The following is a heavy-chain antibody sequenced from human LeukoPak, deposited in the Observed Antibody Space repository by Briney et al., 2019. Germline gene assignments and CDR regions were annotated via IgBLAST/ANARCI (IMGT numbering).Heavy chain of an antibody. V-gene: IGHV3-33*01. CDR1: GFTFSSYG. D-gene: IGHD2-21*02. CDR2: IWYDGTNK. CDR3: ARDSCGGDCYPYTFDY. Sequence: PGGSLRLSCAASGFTFSSYGMHWVRQAPGKGLEWVAIIWYDGTNKYYAASVKGRSTISRDNSKNTLYLQMNSLRAEDTAVYYCARDSCGGDCYPYTFDYWGQGTLVTVSS. J-gene: IGHJ4*02.